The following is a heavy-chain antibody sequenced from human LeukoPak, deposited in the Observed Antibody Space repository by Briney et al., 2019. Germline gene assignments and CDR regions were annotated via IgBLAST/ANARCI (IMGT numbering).Heavy chain of an antibody. CDR1: GFTFDDYG. CDR3: ARDLVYSSSSHAGDY. Sequence: GGSLRLSCAASGFTFDDYGMSWVRQAPGKGLEWVSGINWNGGSTGYADSVKGRFTISRDNAKNSLYLQMNSLRAEDTALYYCARDLVYSSSSHAGDYWGQGTLVTVSS. CDR2: INWNGGST. D-gene: IGHD6-6*01. V-gene: IGHV3-20*04. J-gene: IGHJ4*02.